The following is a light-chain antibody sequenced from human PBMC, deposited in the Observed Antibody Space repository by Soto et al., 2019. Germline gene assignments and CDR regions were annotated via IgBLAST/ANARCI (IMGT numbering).Light chain of an antibody. CDR2: DAS. CDR3: EQYGSSLMYT. Sequence: EIVLTQSPGTLSLSPGERATLSCRASQSGSISYLAWYQQKRGQPPRLLIYDASSRATGIPDRFSGSGSGTDFTLTISRLETEDFAVYYCEQYGSSLMYTFGQGTELEIK. J-gene: IGKJ2*01. CDR1: QSGSISY. V-gene: IGKV3-20*01.